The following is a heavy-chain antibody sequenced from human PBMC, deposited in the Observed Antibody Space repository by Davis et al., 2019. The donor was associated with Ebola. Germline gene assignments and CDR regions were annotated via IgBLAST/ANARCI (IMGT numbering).Heavy chain of an antibody. V-gene: IGHV3-23*01. Sequence: GESLKISCAASGFTFSSYAMSWVRQAPGKGLEWVSAIGGSGGSTYYADSVKGRFSISRDNSKNTLYLQMNSLRDEDTAVYYCARTTPDYYYYYGMDVWGQGTTVTVSS. CDR2: IGGSGGST. CDR1: GFTFSSYA. J-gene: IGHJ6*02. D-gene: IGHD1-14*01. CDR3: ARTTPDYYYYYGMDV.